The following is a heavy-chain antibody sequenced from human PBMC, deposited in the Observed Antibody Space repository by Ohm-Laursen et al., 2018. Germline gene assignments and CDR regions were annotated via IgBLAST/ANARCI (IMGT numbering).Heavy chain of an antibody. V-gene: IGHV3-23*01. D-gene: IGHD6-19*01. CDR2: IGGSGSST. CDR1: GFTFSSYG. Sequence: GSLRLSCSASGFTFSSYGMTWARQAPGKRLEWVAGIGGSGSSTYYADSVKGRFAISRDNSKNTLYLQMNSLRAENTAVYYCAKDGGIAVAGTEIDYWGQGTLVTVSS. J-gene: IGHJ4*02. CDR3: AKDGGIAVAGTEIDY.